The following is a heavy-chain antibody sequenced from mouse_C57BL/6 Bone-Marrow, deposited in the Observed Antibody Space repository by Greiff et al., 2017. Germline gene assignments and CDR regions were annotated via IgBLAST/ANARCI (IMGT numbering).Heavy chain of an antibody. CDR2: IDPSDSYT. Sequence: QVQLQQPGAELVKPGASVKLSCKASGYTFTSYWMQWVKQRPGQGLEWIGEIDPSDSYTNYNQKFKGKATLTVDTSSITAYMQLSSLASEYSAVYYCARSNDWGQGTTLTVSS. J-gene: IGHJ2*01. CDR3: ARSND. CDR1: GYTFTSYW. V-gene: IGHV1-50*01.